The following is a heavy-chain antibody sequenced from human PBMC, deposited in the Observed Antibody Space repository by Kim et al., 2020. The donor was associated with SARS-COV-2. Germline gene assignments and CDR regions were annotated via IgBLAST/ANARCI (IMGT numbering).Heavy chain of an antibody. V-gene: IGHV1-24*01. CDR1: GYTLTELS. J-gene: IGHJ6*02. Sequence: ASVKVSCKVSGYTLTELSMHWVRQAPGKGLEWMGGFDPEDGETIYAQKFQGRVTMTEDTSTDTAYMELSSLRSEDTAVYYCATALAAGAPNYYYYGMDVWGQRTTVTVSS. CDR2: FDPEDGET. CDR3: ATALAAGAPNYYYYGMDV. D-gene: IGHD6-13*01.